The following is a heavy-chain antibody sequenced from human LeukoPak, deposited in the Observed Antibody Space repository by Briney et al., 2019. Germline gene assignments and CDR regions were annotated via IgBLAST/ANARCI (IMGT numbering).Heavy chain of an antibody. CDR1: GFRLDAFG. Sequence: PGGSLRLSCVASGFRLDAFGMSWVRQVPGKGLEWVSGIEWNGGRREYADSVKGRFTISRDNAKNSLYLQMKNLRAEGTALYYCASVPDDASGNSRYYFKTWGQGTLVTVSS. J-gene: IGHJ4*02. D-gene: IGHD3-22*01. CDR2: IEWNGGRR. V-gene: IGHV3-20*04. CDR3: ASVPDDASGNSRYYFKT.